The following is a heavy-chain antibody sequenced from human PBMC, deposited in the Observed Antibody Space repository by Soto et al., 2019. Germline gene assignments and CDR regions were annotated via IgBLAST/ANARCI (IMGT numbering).Heavy chain of an antibody. CDR3: AADRFWGPYYYYGMEV. Sequence: SVKVSCKASGFTFTSSAVQWVRQARGQRLEWIGWIVVGSGNTNYAQKFQERVTITRDMSTSTAYMELSSLRSEDTAVYYCAADRFWGPYYYYGMEVWGQRTTVSVSS. CDR1: GFTFTSSA. D-gene: IGHD3-16*01. V-gene: IGHV1-58*01. J-gene: IGHJ6*02. CDR2: IVVGSGNT.